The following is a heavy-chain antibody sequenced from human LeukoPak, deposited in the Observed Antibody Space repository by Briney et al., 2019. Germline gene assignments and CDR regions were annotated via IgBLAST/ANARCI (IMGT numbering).Heavy chain of an antibody. V-gene: IGHV4-59*01. CDR2: IYYSGST. J-gene: IGHJ4*02. CDR1: GGPISGYY. D-gene: IGHD3-10*01. Sequence: SETLSLTCTVSGGPISGYYWNWIRQPPGKGLEWIGFIYYSGSTNYNPSLKSRVTISLDTSKNQFSLKLSSVTAADTAVYYCARNLWFGESDYFDYWGQGTLVTVSS. CDR3: ARNLWFGESDYFDY.